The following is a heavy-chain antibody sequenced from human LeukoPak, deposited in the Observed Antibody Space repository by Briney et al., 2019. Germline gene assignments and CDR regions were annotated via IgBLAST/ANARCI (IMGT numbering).Heavy chain of an antibody. CDR3: ASITVDTAMVYFDY. J-gene: IGHJ4*02. D-gene: IGHD5-18*01. CDR2: IYYSGST. CDR1: GGSISRYY. Sequence: SETLSLTCTVSGGSISRYYWSWIRQPPGKGLEWIGYIYYSGSTNYNPSLKSRVTISVDTTKNQFSLNLSSVTAADTAVYYCASITVDTAMVYFDYWGQGTLVTVSS. V-gene: IGHV4-59*08.